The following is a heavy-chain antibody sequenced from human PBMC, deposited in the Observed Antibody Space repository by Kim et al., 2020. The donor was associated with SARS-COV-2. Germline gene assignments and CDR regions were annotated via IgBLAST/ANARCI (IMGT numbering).Heavy chain of an antibody. V-gene: IGHV1-69*13. D-gene: IGHD3-9*01. Sequence: SVKVSCKASGGTFSSYAISWVRQAPGQGLEWMGGIIPIFGTANYAQKFQGRVTITADESTSTAYMELSSLRSEDTAVYYCARDFDRPNYDILTGYYRGVGWFDPWGQGTLVTVSS. CDR1: GGTFSSYA. CDR3: ARDFDRPNYDILTGYYRGVGWFDP. J-gene: IGHJ5*02. CDR2: IIPIFGTA.